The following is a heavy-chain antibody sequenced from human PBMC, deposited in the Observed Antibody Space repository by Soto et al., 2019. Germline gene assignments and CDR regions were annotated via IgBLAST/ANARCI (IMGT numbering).Heavy chain of an antibody. V-gene: IGHV1-69*01. CDR1: GGTFSSYA. J-gene: IGHJ4*02. D-gene: IGHD3-22*01. Sequence: QVQLVQSGAEVKKPGSSVKVSCKASGGTFSSYAISWVRQAPGQGLEWMGGIIPIFGTANYAQKFQGRVTITADESTSTAYMGLSSLRSEDTAVYYCAGGRREITMTPPPYFDYWGQGTLVTVSS. CDR2: IIPIFGTA. CDR3: AGGRREITMTPPPYFDY.